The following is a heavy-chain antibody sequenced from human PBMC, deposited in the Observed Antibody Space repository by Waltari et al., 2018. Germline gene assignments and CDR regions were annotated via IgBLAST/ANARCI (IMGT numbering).Heavy chain of an antibody. D-gene: IGHD2-2*01. J-gene: IGHJ5*02. CDR2: IYNNGRT. CDR3: ARGPAAITNWFDP. V-gene: IGHV4-59*01. CDR1: GGSMSTYH. Sequence: QVQLQESGPGLVKPSETLSLTCTVSGGSMSTYHGSWIRPPPGKGLEWIGEIYNNGRTNYNPSLKSRVTISVDTSKNQFSLHLSSVTAADTAVYFCARGPAAITNWFDPWGQGTLVTVSS.